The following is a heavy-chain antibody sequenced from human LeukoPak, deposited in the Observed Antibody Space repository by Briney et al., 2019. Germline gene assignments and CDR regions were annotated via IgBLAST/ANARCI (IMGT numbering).Heavy chain of an antibody. CDR1: GGSISSYY. D-gene: IGHD5-18*01. CDR3: ARQPVDTAMVIDY. J-gene: IGHJ4*02. CDR2: IYYSVST. V-gene: IGHV4-59*08. Sequence: KPSETLSLTCTVSGGSISSYYWSWIRQPPGKGLEWIGYIYYSVSTNYNPSLKSRVTISVDTSKNQFSLKLSSVTAADTAVYYCARQPVDTAMVIDYWGQGTLVTVSS.